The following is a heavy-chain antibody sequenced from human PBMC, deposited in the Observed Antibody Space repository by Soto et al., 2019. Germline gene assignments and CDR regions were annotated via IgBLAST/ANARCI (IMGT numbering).Heavy chain of an antibody. CDR3: ARDLAAGTCDY. V-gene: IGHV1-18*01. D-gene: IGHD6-13*01. Sequence: GAPVKVSCEGCGLTFNSCAISSVRQAPGQGLEWMGWISAYNGNTNYAQMLQGRVTMTTDTSTSTAYMELRSLRSDDAAVYYCARDLAAGTCDYWGQGTLVTVS. J-gene: IGHJ4*02. CDR2: ISAYNGNT. CDR1: GLTFNSCA.